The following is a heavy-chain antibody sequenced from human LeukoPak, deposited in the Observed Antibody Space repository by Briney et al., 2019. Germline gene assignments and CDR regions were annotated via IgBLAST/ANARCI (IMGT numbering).Heavy chain of an antibody. Sequence: GRSLRLSCATSGFTFSSYAMHWVRQAPGKGLEWVAVISYDGSNKYYADSVKGRFTISRDNSKNTLYLQMNSLRAEDTAVYYCARDLRHSSTDYWGQGTLVTVSS. D-gene: IGHD6-19*01. CDR1: GFTFSSYA. J-gene: IGHJ4*02. CDR2: ISYDGSNK. CDR3: ARDLRHSSTDY. V-gene: IGHV3-30*04.